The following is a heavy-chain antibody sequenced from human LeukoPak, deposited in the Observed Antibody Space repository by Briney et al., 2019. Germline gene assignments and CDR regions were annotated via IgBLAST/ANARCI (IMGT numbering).Heavy chain of an antibody. V-gene: IGHV4-59*01. CDR1: GGSISSYY. Sequence: PSETLSLTCTVSGGSISSYYWSWIRQPPGKGLEWIGYIYYSGSTNYSPSLKSRLTISVDTSKNQFSLKLSSVTAADTAVYYCARTYGSSGLGYFDLWGRGTLVTASS. CDR3: ARTYGSSGLGYFDL. CDR2: IYYSGST. J-gene: IGHJ2*01. D-gene: IGHD6-13*01.